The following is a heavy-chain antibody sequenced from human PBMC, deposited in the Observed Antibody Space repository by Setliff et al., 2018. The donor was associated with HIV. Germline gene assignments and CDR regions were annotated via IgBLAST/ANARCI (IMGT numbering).Heavy chain of an antibody. V-gene: IGHV3-7*01. CDR2: ISPDGSAT. J-gene: IGHJ4*02. Sequence: GSLRLSCAASGFTFSSAWMGWVRQAPAKGLEWVANISPDGSATYYVDSVKGRFTISRDNAKNSLYLQMKSLRVEDTALYYCVRDQLRYPERWDFDFWGQGTLVTVSS. CDR3: VRDQLRYPERWDFDF. D-gene: IGHD1-26*01. CDR1: GFTFSSAW.